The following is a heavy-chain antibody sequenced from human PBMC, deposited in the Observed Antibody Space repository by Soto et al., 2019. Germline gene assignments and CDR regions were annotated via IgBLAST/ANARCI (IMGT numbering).Heavy chain of an antibody. D-gene: IGHD3-3*01. CDR1: GFTFSSYA. Sequence: GGSLRLSCAASGFTFSSYAMSWVRQAPGKGLEWVSAFSGSGGSTYYADSVKGRFTISRDNSKNTLYLQMNSLRAEDTAVYYCAKDLKYYDFWSGYFPFYYYYMDVWGKGTTVTVSS. V-gene: IGHV3-23*01. CDR3: AKDLKYYDFWSGYFPFYYYYMDV. CDR2: FSGSGGST. J-gene: IGHJ6*03.